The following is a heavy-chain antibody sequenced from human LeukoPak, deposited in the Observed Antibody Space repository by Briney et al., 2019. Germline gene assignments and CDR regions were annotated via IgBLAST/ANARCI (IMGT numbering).Heavy chain of an antibody. CDR1: GGSISSNDDY. V-gene: IGHV4-39*01. D-gene: IGHD4-17*01. CDR2: IHHSGSA. Sequence: SETLSLTCTVSGGSISSNDDYRGWIRQSPGKGLEWIGSIHHSGSAKHNPSLRSRVAISIDTSKNHFSLNLNSLTAADTALYYCARHDHSDFGDPNWFDPWGQGTLVTVSS. CDR3: ARHDHSDFGDPNWFDP. J-gene: IGHJ5*02.